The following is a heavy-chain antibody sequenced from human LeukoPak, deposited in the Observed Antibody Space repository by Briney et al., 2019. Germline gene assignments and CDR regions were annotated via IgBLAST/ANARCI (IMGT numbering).Heavy chain of an antibody. CDR2: INPNRGGT. CDR3: ARLGGFYYFDY. J-gene: IGHJ4*02. D-gene: IGHD2-15*01. CDR1: GYTFTNYY. V-gene: IGHV1-2*06. Sequence: ASVKVSCKASGYTFTNYYMHWVRQAPGQGLEWMGRINPNRGGTNYAQKFQGRVTMTWDTSISTASMELNRLRSDDTAVYYCARLGGFYYFDYWGQGTLVTVSS.